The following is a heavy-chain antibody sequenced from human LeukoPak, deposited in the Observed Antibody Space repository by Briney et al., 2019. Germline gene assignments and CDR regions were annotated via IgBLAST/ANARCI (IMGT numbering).Heavy chain of an antibody. Sequence: QSGGSLRLSCAASGLTFSGSAIHWVRQASGKGLEWVGRIRDKANSYATAYAASVTGRFTISRDDSKNTAYLQMNSLQTEDTALYYCMYDFWSIYYTAGSDPWGQGTPVTVSS. CDR3: MYDFWSIYYTAGSDP. V-gene: IGHV3-73*01. D-gene: IGHD3-3*01. J-gene: IGHJ5*02. CDR2: IRDKANSYAT. CDR1: GLTFSGSA.